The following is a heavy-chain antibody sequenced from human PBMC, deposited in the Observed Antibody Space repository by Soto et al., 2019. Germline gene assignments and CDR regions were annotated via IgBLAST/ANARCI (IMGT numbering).Heavy chain of an antibody. CDR2: IYSSGSP. CDR3: ARDRGHEGKYTLVN. V-gene: IGHV4-31*03. CDR1: GGSISSGAYY. D-gene: IGHD1-1*01. Sequence: SETLSLTCTVSGGSISSGAYYWSWIRQLPGKGLEFIGYIYSSGSPYYNPSLKSRVTISVDTSKNQFSLKLSSVTAADTAVYYCARDRGHEGKYTLVNWGQGTLVAASS. J-gene: IGHJ4*02.